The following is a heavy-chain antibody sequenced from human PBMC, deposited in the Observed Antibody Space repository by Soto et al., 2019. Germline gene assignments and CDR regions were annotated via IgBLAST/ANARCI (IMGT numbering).Heavy chain of an antibody. CDR1: GFTFSSYA. Sequence: PGGSLRLSCAASGFTFSSYAMSWVRQAPGKGLEWVSAISGSGGSTYYADSVKGRFTISRDNSKNTLYLQMNSLRAEDTAVYYCAKSYLPVGTLWSGYYTPHAFDIWGQGTMVTVSS. J-gene: IGHJ3*02. V-gene: IGHV3-23*01. CDR3: AKSYLPVGTLWSGYYTPHAFDI. D-gene: IGHD3-3*01. CDR2: ISGSGGST.